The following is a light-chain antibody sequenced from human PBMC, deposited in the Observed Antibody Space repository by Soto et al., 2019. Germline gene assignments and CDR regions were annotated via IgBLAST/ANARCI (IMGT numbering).Light chain of an antibody. V-gene: IGLV1-51*01. Sequence: QSVLTQPPSVSAAPGQKVTISCSGSSSNIGSNSVSWYQQLPGKAPKLLIYDSNKRPSGIPDRFSGSKSGSSATLGITGLQTGDEADYYCGTCDSSRTSVFGGGTQLTVL. CDR1: SSNIGSNS. J-gene: IGLJ7*01. CDR2: DSN. CDR3: GTCDSSRTSV.